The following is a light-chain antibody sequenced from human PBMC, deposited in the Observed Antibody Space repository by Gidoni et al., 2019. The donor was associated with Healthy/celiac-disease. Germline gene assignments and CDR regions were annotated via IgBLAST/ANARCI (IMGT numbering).Light chain of an antibody. CDR1: QSVLYSSNNKNN. J-gene: IGKJ2*01. CDR3: QQYYRTPPYT. CDR2: WAA. Sequence: DIVMTQSPDSLAVSLGERAPINCKSSQSVLYSSNNKNNLAWYQQKPGQPPKLLIYWAATRESGVPDRFSGSGSGTDVTLTICSRQAEDVAVYYCQQYYRTPPYTFGQGTKLEIK. V-gene: IGKV4-1*01.